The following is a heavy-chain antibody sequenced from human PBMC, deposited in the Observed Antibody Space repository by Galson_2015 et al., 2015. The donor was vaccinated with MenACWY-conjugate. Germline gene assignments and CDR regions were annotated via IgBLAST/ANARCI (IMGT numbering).Heavy chain of an antibody. J-gene: IGHJ4*02. CDR2: ISGSGGST. CDR1: GFTFSSYA. V-gene: IGHV3-23*01. CDR3: AKDLYGEATIRYYFDY. Sequence: SLRLSCAASGFTFSSYAMSWVRQAPGKGLEWVSAISGSGGSTYYADSVKGRFTISRDNSKNTLYLQMNSLRAEDTAVYYCAKDLYGEATIRYYFDYWGQGTLVTVSS. D-gene: IGHD5-24*01.